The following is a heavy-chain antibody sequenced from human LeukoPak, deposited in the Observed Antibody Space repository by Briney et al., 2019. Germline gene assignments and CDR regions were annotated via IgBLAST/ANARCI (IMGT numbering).Heavy chain of an antibody. Sequence: KPSETLSLTCAVYGGSFSGYYWSWIRQPPGKGLEWIGEINHSGSTNYNPSLKSRVTISVDTSKNQFSLKLSSVTAADTAVYYCASAYDSSGYYYWGRDYYYYMDVWGKGTTVTVSS. CDR3: ASAYDSSGYYYWGRDYYYYMDV. CDR2: INHSGST. D-gene: IGHD3-22*01. J-gene: IGHJ6*03. V-gene: IGHV4-34*01. CDR1: GGSFSGYY.